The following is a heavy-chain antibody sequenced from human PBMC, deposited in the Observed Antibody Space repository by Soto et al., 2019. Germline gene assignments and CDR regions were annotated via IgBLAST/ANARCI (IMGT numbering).Heavy chain of an antibody. V-gene: IGHV4-4*07. J-gene: IGHJ3*01. CDR2: ISATGTT. CDR3: AGEQPGAANF. CDR1: GDSMSSYY. D-gene: IGHD2-15*01. Sequence: QLQLQESGPGLVEPSETLSLTCSVSGDSMSSYYWSWIRQSAEKGLEWIGRISATGTTSYIPSLKSRITLSVDTSKNQFSLNLKFVTAADTAVYFCAGEQPGAANFWGQGTLVTVS.